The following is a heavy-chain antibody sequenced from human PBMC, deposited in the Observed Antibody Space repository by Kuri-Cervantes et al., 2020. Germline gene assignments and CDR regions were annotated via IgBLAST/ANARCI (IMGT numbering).Heavy chain of an antibody. D-gene: IGHD6-13*01. CDR2: INHSGST. CDR1: GGSFSGYY. V-gene: IGHV4-34*01. CDR3: AREGVAAAGTGFRYFDY. J-gene: IGHJ4*02. Sequence: SETLSLTCAVYGGSFSGYYWSWIRQPPGKGLEWIGEINHSGSTNYNPSLKSRVTISVDTSKNQFSLKLSPVTAADTAVYYCAREGVAAAGTGFRYFDYWGQGTLVTVSS.